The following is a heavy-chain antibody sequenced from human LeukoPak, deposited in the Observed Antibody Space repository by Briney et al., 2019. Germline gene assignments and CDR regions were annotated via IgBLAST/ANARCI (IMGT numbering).Heavy chain of an antibody. D-gene: IGHD3-22*01. V-gene: IGHV1-2*02. CDR1: GYTFTCYY. CDR2: INPNSGGT. J-gene: IGHJ4*02. Sequence: ASVKVSCKASGYTFTCYYMHWVRQAPGQGLEWMGWINPNSGGTNYAQKFQGRVTMTRDTSISTAYMELSRLRSDDTAVYYCARDYYDSSGYQDFDYWGQGTLVTVSS. CDR3: ARDYYDSSGYQDFDY.